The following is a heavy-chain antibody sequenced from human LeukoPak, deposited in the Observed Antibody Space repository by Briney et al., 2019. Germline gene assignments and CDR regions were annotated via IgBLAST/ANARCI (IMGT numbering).Heavy chain of an antibody. CDR2: ISSSGSTI. D-gene: IGHD2-21*01. CDR1: GFTFSSYA. V-gene: IGHV3-48*04. Sequence: GRSLRLSCAASGFTFSSYAMHWVRQAPGKGLEWVSYISSSGSTIYYADSVKGRFTISRDNAKNSLYLQMNSLRAEDTAVYYCARDEYSPDYWGQGTLVTVSS. CDR3: ARDEYSPDY. J-gene: IGHJ4*02.